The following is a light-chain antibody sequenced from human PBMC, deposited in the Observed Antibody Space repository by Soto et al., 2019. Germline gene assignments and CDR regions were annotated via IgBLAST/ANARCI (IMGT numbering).Light chain of an antibody. Sequence: DIQLTQSPSFLSASVGDRVTVTCRASQGISGYLAWYQQKPGKAPKLLIYATSTLQSGVPSRFSGRGSGTEFTLTISSLQPEDFVTYYCQQLYSYPVTFGQGTKLEIK. V-gene: IGKV1-9*01. J-gene: IGKJ2*01. CDR3: QQLYSYPVT. CDR2: ATS. CDR1: QGISGY.